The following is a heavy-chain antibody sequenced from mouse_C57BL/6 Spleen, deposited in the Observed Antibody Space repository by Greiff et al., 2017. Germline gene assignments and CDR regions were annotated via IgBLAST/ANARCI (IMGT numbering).Heavy chain of an antibody. J-gene: IGHJ4*01. CDR2: INYDGSST. Sequence: EVKLMESEGGLVQPGSSMKLSCTASGFTFSDYYMAWVRQVPEKGLEWVANINYDGSSTYYLDSLKSRFIISRDNAKNILYLQMSSLKSEDTATYYCARLRPDYAMDYWGQGTSVTVSS. D-gene: IGHD2-12*01. CDR3: ARLRPDYAMDY. V-gene: IGHV5-16*01. CDR1: GFTFSDYY.